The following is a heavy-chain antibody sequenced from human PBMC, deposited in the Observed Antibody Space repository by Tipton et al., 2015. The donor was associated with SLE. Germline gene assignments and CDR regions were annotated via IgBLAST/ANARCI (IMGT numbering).Heavy chain of an antibody. CDR1: GGSISSYY. V-gene: IGHV4-4*07. CDR2: IYTSGST. CDR3: ARHTTDGGDIVVVPAAMALGFDY. Sequence: TLSLTCTVSGGSISSYYWSWIRQPAGKGLEWIGRIYTSGSTNYNSSLKSRVTMSVDTSKNQFSLKLSSVTAADTAVYYCARHTTDGGDIVVVPAAMALGFDYWGQGTLVTVSS. D-gene: IGHD2-2*01. J-gene: IGHJ4*02.